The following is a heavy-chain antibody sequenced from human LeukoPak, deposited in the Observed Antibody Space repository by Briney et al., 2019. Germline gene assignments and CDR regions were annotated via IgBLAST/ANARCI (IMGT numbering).Heavy chain of an antibody. Sequence: GGSLRLSCAASGFTFSGFSMSWVRQSPTKGLEWVANIKQDGSERYYVDSVKGRFTISRDNAKNSLSLRMNNLRVEDTAVYYCARAGSHWHYVYWGQGTVVTVSS. CDR2: IKQDGSER. CDR3: ARAGSHWHYVY. J-gene: IGHJ4*02. D-gene: IGHD3-10*01. CDR1: GFTFSGFS. V-gene: IGHV3-7*01.